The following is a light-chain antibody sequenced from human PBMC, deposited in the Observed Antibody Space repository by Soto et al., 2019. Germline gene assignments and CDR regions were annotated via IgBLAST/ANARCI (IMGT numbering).Light chain of an antibody. CDR1: QSVSSY. V-gene: IGKV3-11*01. CDR2: DAS. CDR3: QQRSNWLWT. Sequence: EIVLTQSPATLSLSPGERATLSCRASQSVSSYLAWYQQKPGQAPRLLIYDASNRATGIPARFSGSGSGTDFTLTISSLEPEDFAVYYCQQRSNWLWTFGQGTKADIK. J-gene: IGKJ1*01.